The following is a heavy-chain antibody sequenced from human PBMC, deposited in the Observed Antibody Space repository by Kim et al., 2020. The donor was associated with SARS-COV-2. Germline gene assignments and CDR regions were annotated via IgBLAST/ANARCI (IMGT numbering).Heavy chain of an antibody. V-gene: IGHV3-53*01. CDR1: GFTVSSNY. J-gene: IGHJ6*02. CDR3: ARAFRQLLSERYGMDV. Sequence: GGSLRLSCAASGFTVSSNYISWVRKAQGRGRGWVSVIYSGGSTYYADSVQGRFTISRDNSKNTLYLQMNSLRAEDTAVYYCARAFRQLLSERYGMDVWGQGTTVTVSS. CDR2: IYSGGST. D-gene: IGHD2-2*01.